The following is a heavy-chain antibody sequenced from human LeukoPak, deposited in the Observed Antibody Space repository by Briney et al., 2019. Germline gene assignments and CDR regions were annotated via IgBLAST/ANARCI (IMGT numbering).Heavy chain of an antibody. V-gene: IGHV3-23*01. CDR1: GFTFSSYA. CDR3: ASYYDFWSGYYTYYFDY. CDR2: ISSSGEST. J-gene: IGHJ4*02. Sequence: PGGSLRLSCAASGFTFSSYAMSWVRQAPGKGLEWVAGISSSGESTYYADSVKGRFTISRDNAKNSLYLQMNSLRAEDTAVYYCASYYDFWSGYYTYYFDYWGQGTLVTVSS. D-gene: IGHD3-3*01.